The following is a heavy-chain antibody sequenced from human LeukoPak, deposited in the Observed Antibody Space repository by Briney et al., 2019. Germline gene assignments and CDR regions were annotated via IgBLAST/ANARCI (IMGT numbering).Heavy chain of an antibody. CDR3: ARLSGYDWERFYDY. J-gene: IGHJ4*02. CDR1: GGSISSYY. V-gene: IGHV4-59*01. D-gene: IGHD5-12*01. CDR2: IYYSGST. Sequence: SETLSLTCTVSGGSISSYYWSWIRQPPGKGLEWIGYIYYSGSTYYNPSLKSRVTISVHTSKNQFSLKLSSVTAADTAVYYCARLSGYDWERFYDYWGQGTLVIVSS.